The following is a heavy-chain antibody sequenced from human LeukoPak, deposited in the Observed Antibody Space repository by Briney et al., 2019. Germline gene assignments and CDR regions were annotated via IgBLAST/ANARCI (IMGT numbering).Heavy chain of an antibody. V-gene: IGHV4-61*02. J-gene: IGHJ5*02. Sequence: SETLSLTCTVSGGSISSGTYYWYWIRQPAGKGLEWIGRIYTSGITNYNPSLKSRVTISVDTSKNQFSLKLTSVTASDTAVYYCARLPAPWGQGTLVTVSS. CDR2: IYTSGIT. CDR3: ARLPAP. CDR1: GGSISSGTYY.